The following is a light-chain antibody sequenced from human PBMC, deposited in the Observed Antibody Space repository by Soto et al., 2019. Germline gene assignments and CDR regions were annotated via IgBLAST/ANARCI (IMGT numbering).Light chain of an antibody. J-gene: IGLJ1*01. CDR3: CSFAGSTPFV. Sequence: QSVLAHPAAVSGSPGQSITISCTGTSSDVGSYNLVSWYQQHPGKAPKVIIYEGRKRPSGVSNRFSGSKSGNTASLTISGLQAEDEADYYCCSFAGSTPFVFGTGTKVTVL. CDR1: SSDVGSYNL. CDR2: EGR. V-gene: IGLV2-23*01.